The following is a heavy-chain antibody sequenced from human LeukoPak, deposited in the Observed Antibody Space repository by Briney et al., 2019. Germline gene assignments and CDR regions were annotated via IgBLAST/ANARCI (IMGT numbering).Heavy chain of an antibody. D-gene: IGHD3-3*01. CDR2: IGTAGDT. J-gene: IGHJ3*02. Sequence: GGSLRLSCAASGFTFSSYDMPWVRQATGKGLEWVSAIGTAGDTYYPGSVKGRFTISRENAKNSLYLQMNSLRAGDTAVYYCARGRYLYYDFTQGAFDIWGQGTMVTVSS. CDR3: ARGRYLYYDFTQGAFDI. CDR1: GFTFSSYD. V-gene: IGHV3-13*01.